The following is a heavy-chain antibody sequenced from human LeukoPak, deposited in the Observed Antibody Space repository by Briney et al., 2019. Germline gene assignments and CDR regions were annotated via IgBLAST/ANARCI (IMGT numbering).Heavy chain of an antibody. D-gene: IGHD3-22*01. CDR1: GGSINSCY. V-gene: IGHV4-59*08. J-gene: IGHJ4*02. CDR3: AGGGNVVVITV. CDR2: IYYSGST. Sequence: SETLSLTCTVSGGSINSCYWSWIRQPPGKGPEWIGYIYYSGSTNHNPSLKSRVTISVDTSKNQFSLKLSSVTAADTAVYYCAGGGNVVVITVWGQGTLVTVSS.